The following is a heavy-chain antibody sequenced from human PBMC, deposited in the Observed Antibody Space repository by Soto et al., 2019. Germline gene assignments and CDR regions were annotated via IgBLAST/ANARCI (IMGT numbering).Heavy chain of an antibody. J-gene: IGHJ6*02. V-gene: IGHV4-59*01. D-gene: IGHD3-22*01. CDR2: IYSSSGNT. Sequence: QVQLQQSGPGLVKPSETLSLTCTVSGDSISGYYWAWIRQPPGKRLEWIGYIYSSSGNTDYNPSLNRRATISIDMSKNQVSLRLRAVTAADTAMYYCARDYYDRVESMDVWGQWTTVTVSS. CDR1: GDSISGYY. CDR3: ARDYYDRVESMDV.